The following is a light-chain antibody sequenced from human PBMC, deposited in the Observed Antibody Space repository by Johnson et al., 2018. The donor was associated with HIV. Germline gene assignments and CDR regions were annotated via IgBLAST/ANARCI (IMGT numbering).Light chain of an antibody. Sequence: QSILTQPPSVSAAPGQKVTISCSGSSSNIGNNFVSWYQQLPGRAPKLLIYDNNKRPSGIPDRFSGYKSGTSATLGLTGLQTGDEADYYCGTWDSSLRVGVFGTGTKVTVL. CDR3: GTWDSSLRVGV. CDR2: DNN. V-gene: IGLV1-51*01. J-gene: IGLJ1*01. CDR1: SSNIGNNF.